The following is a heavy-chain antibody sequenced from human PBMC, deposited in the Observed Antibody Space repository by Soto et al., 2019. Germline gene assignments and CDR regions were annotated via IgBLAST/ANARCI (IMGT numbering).Heavy chain of an antibody. CDR3: AKDGSGNLGWFDP. CDR2: ISGSGGST. J-gene: IGHJ5*02. CDR1: GLTFSSYA. Sequence: ESLTLFSAVPGLTFSSYAMSWVRQAPGKGLEWVSAISGSGGSTYYADSVKGRFTISRDNSKNTLYLQMNSLRAEDTAVYYCAKDGSGNLGWFDPWGQGTLVTVS. D-gene: IGHD3-10*01. V-gene: IGHV3-23*01.